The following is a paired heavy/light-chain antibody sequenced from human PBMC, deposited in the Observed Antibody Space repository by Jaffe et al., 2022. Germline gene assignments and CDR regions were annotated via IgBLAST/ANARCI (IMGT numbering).Light chain of an antibody. CDR3: QSYDSSLSVYYV. V-gene: IGLV1-40*01. Sequence: QSVLTQPPSVSGAPGQRVTISCTGSSSNIGAGYDVHWYQQLPGTAPKLLIYGNSNRPSGVPDRFSGSKSGTSASLAITGLQAEDEADYYCQSYDSSLSVYYVFGTGTKVTVL. CDR2: GNS. CDR1: SSNIGAGYD. J-gene: IGLJ1*01.
Heavy chain of an antibody. J-gene: IGHJ6*03. V-gene: IGHV1-46*01. CDR2: INPSGGST. D-gene: IGHD2-2*01. CDR3: ASHTPAASYYYYMDV. Sequence: QVQLVQSGAEVKKPGASVKVSCKASGYTFTSYYMHWVRQAPGQGLEWMGIINPSGGSTSYAQKFQGRVTMTRDTSTSTVYMELSSLRSEDTAVYYCASHTPAASYYYYMDVWGKGTTVTVSS. CDR1: GYTFTSYY.